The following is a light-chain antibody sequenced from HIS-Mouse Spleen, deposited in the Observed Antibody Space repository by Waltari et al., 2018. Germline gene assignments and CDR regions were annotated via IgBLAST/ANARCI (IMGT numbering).Light chain of an antibody. CDR1: QSLVHSDGNTY. V-gene: IGKV2-30*02. Sequence: DVVMTQSPLSLPVTLGQPASISCRSSQSLVHSDGNTYLNWFQQRPGQSPRRLIYKVSNRDSGVPDRFSGSGSGTDFTLKISRVEAGDVGVYYCMQGTHWWTFGQGTKVEIK. J-gene: IGKJ1*01. CDR2: KVS. CDR3: MQGTHWWT.